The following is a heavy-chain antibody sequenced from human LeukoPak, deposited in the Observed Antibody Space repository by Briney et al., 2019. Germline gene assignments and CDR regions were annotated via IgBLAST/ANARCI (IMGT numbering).Heavy chain of an antibody. CDR3: ARVPHCYGSGSYGGVDP. Sequence: PGGSLRLSCAASGFTFSDYYMSWIRQAPGKGLEWVSYISSSGSIIYYADSVKGRFTISRDNAKNSLYLQMNSLRAEDTAVYYCARVPHCYGSGSYGGVDPWGQGTLVTVSS. CDR2: ISSSGSII. CDR1: GFTFSDYY. D-gene: IGHD3-10*01. V-gene: IGHV3-11*01. J-gene: IGHJ5*02.